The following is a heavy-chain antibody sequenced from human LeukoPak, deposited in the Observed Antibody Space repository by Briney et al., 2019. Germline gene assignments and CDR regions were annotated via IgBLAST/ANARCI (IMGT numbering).Heavy chain of an antibody. CDR1: GFTFSYYA. Sequence: PGGSLRLSCAASGFTFSYYAMSWVRQAPGKGLEWVSSLSDNGGSPYYADSVKGRFTISRDNSKNTLYLHMNSLRVEDTAVYYCAKDPETYSSRWFDSWGQGTLVTVSS. CDR3: AKDPETYSSRWFDS. V-gene: IGHV3-23*01. J-gene: IGHJ5*01. D-gene: IGHD2-21*01. CDR2: LSDNGGSP.